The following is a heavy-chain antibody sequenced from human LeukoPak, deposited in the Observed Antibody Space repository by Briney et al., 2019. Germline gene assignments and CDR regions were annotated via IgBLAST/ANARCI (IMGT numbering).Heavy chain of an antibody. V-gene: IGHV3-53*01. J-gene: IGHJ4*02. D-gene: IGHD1-26*01. CDR2: IYSGGST. CDR3: ARGGGSYFYYFDY. Sequence: GGSLRLSCAASGFTVSSNYMSWVRQAPGKGLEWVSVIYSGGSTYYADSVKGRFTISRDNSKNTLYLQMNSLRAEDTAVYYCARGGGSYFYYFDYWGQGTLVTVSS. CDR1: GFTVSSNY.